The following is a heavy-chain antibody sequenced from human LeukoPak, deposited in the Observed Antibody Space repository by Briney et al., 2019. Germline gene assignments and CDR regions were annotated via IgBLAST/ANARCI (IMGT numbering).Heavy chain of an antibody. CDR1: GGTFSSYA. V-gene: IGHV1-69*04. J-gene: IGHJ6*02. D-gene: IGHD5-18*01. CDR2: IIPILGIA. CDR3: ASPNVDTAMVTYYYYYGMDV. Sequence: SVKVSCKASGGTFSSYAISWVRQAPAQGLEWMGRIIPILGIANYAQKFQGRVTITADKSTSTAYRELSSLRSEDTAVYYCASPNVDTAMVTYYYYYGMDVWGQGTTVTVSS.